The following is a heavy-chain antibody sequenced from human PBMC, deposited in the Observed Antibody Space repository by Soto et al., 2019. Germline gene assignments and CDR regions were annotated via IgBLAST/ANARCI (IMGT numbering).Heavy chain of an antibody. Sequence: ESGGGVVQPVRSLRLSCAAAGFTFSNYGMHWVRQAPGKGLEWVAIMSNDGKNKFYADSVKGRFTISRDDSKNTLYLQMDSMKTEDTAVYSCARGVYCRRNSCLGKIVEYWGQGTRVTVSS. CDR3: ARGVYCRRNSCLGKIVEY. CDR2: MSNDGKNK. J-gene: IGHJ4*02. CDR1: GFTFSNYG. V-gene: IGHV3-30*03. D-gene: IGHD2-2*01.